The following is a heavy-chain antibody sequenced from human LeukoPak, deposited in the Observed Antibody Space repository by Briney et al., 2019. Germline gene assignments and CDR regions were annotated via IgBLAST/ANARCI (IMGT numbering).Heavy chain of an antibody. CDR1: GFTFSSYG. V-gene: IGHV3-30*18. CDR2: ISYGGSNK. Sequence: PGRSLRLSCAASGFTFSSYGMHWVRQAPGKGLEWVAVISYGGSNKYYADSVKGRFTISRDNSKNTLYLQMNSLRAEDTAVYYCAKDRATVTYYYYYGMDVWGQGTTVTVSS. CDR3: AKDRATVTYYYYYGMDV. J-gene: IGHJ6*02. D-gene: IGHD4-17*01.